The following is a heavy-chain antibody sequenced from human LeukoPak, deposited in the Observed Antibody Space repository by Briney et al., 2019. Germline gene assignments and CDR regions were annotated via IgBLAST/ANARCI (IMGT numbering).Heavy chain of an antibody. CDR2: IYYSGNT. CDR1: GGSIGSYY. CDR3: ASQSSGRVFAFDY. D-gene: IGHD1-26*01. J-gene: IGHJ4*02. V-gene: IGHV4-59*08. Sequence: SETLSLTCTVSGGSIGSYYWSWIRQPPGKGLEWIGYIYYSGNTKYNPSLKSRVTISVDTSKNQFSLKLSSVTAADTAVYYCASQSSGRVFAFDYWGQGTLVTVSS.